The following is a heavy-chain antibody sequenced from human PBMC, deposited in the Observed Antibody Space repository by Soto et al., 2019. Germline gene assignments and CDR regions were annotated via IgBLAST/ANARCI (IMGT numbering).Heavy chain of an antibody. D-gene: IGHD1-1*01. Sequence: EVQLVQSGEEVKKPGESLRISCKGSGYTFTRYWISWVRQMPGKGLEWMGRIDPSDSYTNYSPSFQGHVTISADKSITTAYLQWSSLKASDTAMYYCARHTATTLDDNWGQGTLVTVSS. CDR1: GYTFTRYW. J-gene: IGHJ4*02. V-gene: IGHV5-10-1*01. CDR3: ARHTATTLDDN. CDR2: IDPSDSYT.